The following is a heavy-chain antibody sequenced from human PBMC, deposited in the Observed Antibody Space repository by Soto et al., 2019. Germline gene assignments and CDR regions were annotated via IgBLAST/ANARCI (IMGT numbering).Heavy chain of an antibody. V-gene: IGHV4-39*01. Sequence: SETLSLTCTVFGGSISSDSFYWAWIRQPPGKGLEWIGIIYYSGDTYYNPSLAGRLTMSVDTSNQFSLTLRSVTAADTALYYCARNQPQRYCSGGTCRPAYGMDVWGQGTTVTVSS. J-gene: IGHJ6*02. CDR1: GGSISSDSFY. D-gene: IGHD2-15*01. CDR2: IYYSGDT. CDR3: ARNQPQRYCSGGTCRPAYGMDV.